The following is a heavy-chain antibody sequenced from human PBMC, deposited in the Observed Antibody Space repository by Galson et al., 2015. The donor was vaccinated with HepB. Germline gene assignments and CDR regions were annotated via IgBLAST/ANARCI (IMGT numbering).Heavy chain of an antibody. CDR1: GGSVSSGDW. D-gene: IGHD4-23*01. Sequence: ETLSLTCAVSGGSVSSGDWWSWVRQPPGKGLEWVGEIWPSGTTYYSPSLKGRVTISIDTSKNHVSLELTSVAAADTAVYYCARGVTYAWELLAIWGQGTMVTVSS. V-gene: IGHV4-4*02. CDR2: IWPSGTT. J-gene: IGHJ3*02. CDR3: ARGVTYAWELLAI.